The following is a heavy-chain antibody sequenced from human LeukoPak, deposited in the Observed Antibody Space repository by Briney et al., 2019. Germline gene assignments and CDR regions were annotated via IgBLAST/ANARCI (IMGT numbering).Heavy chain of an antibody. D-gene: IGHD5-12*01. CDR3: ANEVGYDPLGDDY. CDR1: GFIFSSYS. Sequence: GGSLRLSCAASGFIFSSYSMKWVRQAPGKGLQWVSYISSSSSTIYYADSVKGRFTISRDNAKNSLYLQMNSLSADDTAVYYCANEVGYDPLGDDYGGQGTVVTVS. V-gene: IGHV3-48*01. CDR2: ISSSSSTI. J-gene: IGHJ4*02.